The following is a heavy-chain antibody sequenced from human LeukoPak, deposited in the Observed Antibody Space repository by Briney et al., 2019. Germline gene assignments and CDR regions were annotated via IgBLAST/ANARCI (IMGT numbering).Heavy chain of an antibody. V-gene: IGHV3-64*01. CDR3: ARKPYYDILTGYYDHDAFDI. Sequence: PGGSLRLSCAASGFTFSTYAMSWVRQAPGKGLEYVSAISSNGGSAYYANSVKGRFTISRDNAKNSLYLQMNSLRAEDTAVYYCARKPYYDILTGYYDHDAFDIWGQGTMVTVSS. D-gene: IGHD3-9*01. CDR2: ISSNGGSA. J-gene: IGHJ3*02. CDR1: GFTFSTYA.